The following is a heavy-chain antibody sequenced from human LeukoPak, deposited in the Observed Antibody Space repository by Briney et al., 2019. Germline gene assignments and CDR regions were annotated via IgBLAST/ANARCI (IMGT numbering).Heavy chain of an antibody. V-gene: IGHV3-11*01. Sequence: GRSLRLSCAASGFTFSDYYMSWIRQAPGKGLEWVSYISSSGSTIYYADSVKGRFTISRDNAKNSLYLQMNSLRAEDTAVYYCARASWNDVVDYWGQGTLVTVSS. J-gene: IGHJ4*02. CDR3: ARASWNDVVDY. CDR2: ISSSGSTI. CDR1: GFTFSDYY. D-gene: IGHD1-1*01.